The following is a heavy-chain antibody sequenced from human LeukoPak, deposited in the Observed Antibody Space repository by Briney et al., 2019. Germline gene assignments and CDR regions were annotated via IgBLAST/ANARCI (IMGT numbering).Heavy chain of an antibody. V-gene: IGHV3-23*01. J-gene: IGHJ6*03. D-gene: IGHD3-9*01. CDR3: AKHLSGLRYFDWLPRDYYYMDV. Sequence: GGSLRLSCAASGFTFSSYAMSWVRQAPGKGLGWVSAISGSGGSTYYADSVKGRFTISRDNSKNTLYLQMNSLRAEDTAVYYCAKHLSGLRYFDWLPRDYYYMDVWGKGTTVTVSS. CDR1: GFTFSSYA. CDR2: ISGSGGST.